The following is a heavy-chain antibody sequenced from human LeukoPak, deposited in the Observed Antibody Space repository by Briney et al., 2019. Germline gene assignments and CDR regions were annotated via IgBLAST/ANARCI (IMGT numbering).Heavy chain of an antibody. CDR1: GGSFSGYY. CDR2: INHSGST. J-gene: IGHJ4*02. V-gene: IGHV4-34*01. D-gene: IGHD5-24*01. CDR3: ASSRDGKIIDY. Sequence: SETLSLTCAVYGGSFSGYYWSWIRQPPGKGLEWIGEINHSGSTNYNPSLKSRVTISVDTSKNQFSLKLSSVTAADTAVYYCASSRDGKIIDYWGQGTLVTVSS.